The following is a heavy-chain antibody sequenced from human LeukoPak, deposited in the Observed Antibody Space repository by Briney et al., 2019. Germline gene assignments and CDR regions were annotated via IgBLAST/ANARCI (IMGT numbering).Heavy chain of an antibody. CDR2: MSPNSGDT. Sequence: ASVKVSCTASGYTFTSYDFNWVRQAIGQRPEWMGWMSPNSGDTGYAQKFQDRVTMTRNTSISTAYMELSSLRSDDTAVYYCARGPPNWGYDYWGPGTLVTVSS. J-gene: IGHJ4*02. CDR1: GYTFTSYD. CDR3: ARGPPNWGYDY. V-gene: IGHV1-8*01. D-gene: IGHD7-27*01.